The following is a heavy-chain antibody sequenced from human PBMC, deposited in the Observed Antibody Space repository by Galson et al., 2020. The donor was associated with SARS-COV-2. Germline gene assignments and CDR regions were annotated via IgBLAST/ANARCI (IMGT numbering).Heavy chain of an antibody. D-gene: IGHD3-3*01. CDR2: VKSKADGGAR. J-gene: IGHJ4*02. CDR3: TTDGFWSGFCEDH. Sequence: GGSLRLSCAASGFSLNNAWMTWVRQAPGKGLEWTGRVKSKADGGARDYAAAVKGRFTISRDDAKNMVYLQMDSLKTDDTGVYYCTTDGFWSGFCEDHWGQGALVTVSS. V-gene: IGHV3-15*01. CDR1: GFSLNNAW.